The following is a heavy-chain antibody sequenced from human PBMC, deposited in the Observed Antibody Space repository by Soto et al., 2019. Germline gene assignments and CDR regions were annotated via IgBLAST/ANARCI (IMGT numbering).Heavy chain of an antibody. CDR3: AGHDLGELSSVFDY. CDR2: IYYSGST. D-gene: IGHD3-16*02. J-gene: IGHJ4*02. Sequence: QLQLQESGPGLVKPSETLSLTCTVSGGSISSSSYYWGWIRQPPGKGLEWIGSIYYSGSTYYNPSHKCRVTISVDTSKNQFSLKLSSVTAADTAVYYCAGHDLGELSSVFDYWGQGTLVTVSS. CDR1: GGSISSSSYY. V-gene: IGHV4-39*01.